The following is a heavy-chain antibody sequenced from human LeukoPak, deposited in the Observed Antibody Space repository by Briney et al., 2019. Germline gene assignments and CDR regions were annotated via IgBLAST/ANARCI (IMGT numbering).Heavy chain of an antibody. CDR2: IYSGGST. J-gene: IGHJ4*02. Sequence: GGSLRLSCAASGFTVSSNYMSWVHQAPGKGLEWVSVIYSGGSTYYADSVKGRFTISRDNSKNTLYLQMNSLRAEDTAVYYCARGGNYGDYGPDYWGQGTLVTVSS. CDR3: ARGGNYGDYGPDY. D-gene: IGHD4-17*01. V-gene: IGHV3-66*01. CDR1: GFTVSSNY.